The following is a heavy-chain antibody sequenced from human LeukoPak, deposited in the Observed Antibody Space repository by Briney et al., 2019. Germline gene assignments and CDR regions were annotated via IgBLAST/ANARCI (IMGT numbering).Heavy chain of an antibody. Sequence: PSGTLSLTCTVSGGSISSGGYYWSWIRQHPGKGLEWIGYIYYSGSTYYNPSLKSRVTISVDTSKNQFSLKLSSVTAADTAVYYCARDLGPGDFWSGYYTGNYGMDVWGQGTTVTVSS. CDR2: IYYSGST. CDR1: GGSISSGGYY. V-gene: IGHV4-31*03. D-gene: IGHD3-3*01. CDR3: ARDLGPGDFWSGYYTGNYGMDV. J-gene: IGHJ6*02.